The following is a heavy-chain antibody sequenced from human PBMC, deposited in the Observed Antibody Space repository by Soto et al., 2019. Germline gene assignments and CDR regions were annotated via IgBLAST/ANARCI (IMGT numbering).Heavy chain of an antibody. CDR1: GGSVSIGSYY. Sequence: NPSGTLYLTCTVSGGSVSIGSYYWSWIRQPPGKGLEWIGYIYYSGSTNYNPSLKSRVTISVDTSKNQFSLKLSSVTAADTVVYYCARVSMVRGVPYDPWGQGTLVTVSS. CDR3: ARVSMVRGVPYDP. D-gene: IGHD3-10*01. J-gene: IGHJ5*02. CDR2: IYYSGST. V-gene: IGHV4-61*01.